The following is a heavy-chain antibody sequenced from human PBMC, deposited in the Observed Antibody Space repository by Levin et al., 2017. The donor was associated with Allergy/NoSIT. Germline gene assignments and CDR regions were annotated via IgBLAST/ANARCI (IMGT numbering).Heavy chain of an antibody. Sequence: GESLKISCQASGYSFTSYWFGWVRQRPGKGLEWMGLIFPSDSDTRVSPSFQGQIIMSVDKSISTAYLKWSSLKASDSAMYYCARRDSDGSNSFDYWGQGTLVTVSS. J-gene: IGHJ4*02. V-gene: IGHV5-51*01. D-gene: IGHD4-23*01. CDR2: IFPSDSDT. CDR1: GYSFTSYW. CDR3: ARRDSDGSNSFDY.